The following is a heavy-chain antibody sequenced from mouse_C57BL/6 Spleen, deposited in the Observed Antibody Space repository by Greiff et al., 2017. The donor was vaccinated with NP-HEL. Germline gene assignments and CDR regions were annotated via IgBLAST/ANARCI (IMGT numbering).Heavy chain of an antibody. CDR1: GYTFTDYN. D-gene: IGHD1-1*01. CDR3: ARGITTVVATGYFDY. Sequence: VQLQQSGPELVKPGASVKIPCKASGYTFTDYNMDWVKQSHGKSLEWIGDINPNNGGTIYNQKFKGKATLTVDKSSSTAYMELRSLTSEDTAVYYCARGITTVVATGYFDYWGQGTTLTVSS. CDR2: INPNNGGT. V-gene: IGHV1-18*01. J-gene: IGHJ2*01.